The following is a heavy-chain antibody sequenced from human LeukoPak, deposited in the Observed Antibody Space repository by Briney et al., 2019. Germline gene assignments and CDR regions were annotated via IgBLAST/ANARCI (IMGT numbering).Heavy chain of an antibody. CDR2: IYDSGST. V-gene: IGHV4-39*07. Sequence: PSETLSLTCTASGGSIRSSYYYWGWIRQPPGKGLEWIGSIYDSGSTYYNPSLKSRVTISVDTSKNQFSLKLSSVTAADTAVYYCARVAYYDFWSGYQSGMDVWGQGTTVTVSS. J-gene: IGHJ6*02. D-gene: IGHD3-3*01. CDR1: GGSIRSSYYY. CDR3: ARVAYYDFWSGYQSGMDV.